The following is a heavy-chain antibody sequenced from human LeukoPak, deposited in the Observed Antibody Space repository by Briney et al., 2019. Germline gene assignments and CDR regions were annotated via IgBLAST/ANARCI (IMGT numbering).Heavy chain of an antibody. CDR1: GFIFSSYG. D-gene: IGHD2-2*01. CDR3: AKDRGPDMAVVDFIDH. CDR2: IWQDGDKK. Sequence: GGSLRLSRAVSGFIFSSYGMHWVRQAPGKGLEWLAIIWQDGDKKEYGDSVRGRFTVSRDNSKNTLYLQMNSLRAEDTAFYYCAKDRGPDMAVVDFIDHWGQGTLVAVSS. J-gene: IGHJ4*02. V-gene: IGHV3-33*06.